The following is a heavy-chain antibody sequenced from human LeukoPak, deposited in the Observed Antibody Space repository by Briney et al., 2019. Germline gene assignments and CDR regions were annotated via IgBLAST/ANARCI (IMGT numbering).Heavy chain of an antibody. Sequence: GASVKVSCKASGCTFTSYDINWVRQATGQGLEWMGWMNPSSGNTGYAQKFQGRVTITRNTSISTAYMELSSLRSEDTAVYYCARGQGIVVVPAAIYYFDYWGQGTLVTVSS. D-gene: IGHD2-2*02. V-gene: IGHV1-8*03. J-gene: IGHJ4*02. CDR3: ARGQGIVVVPAAIYYFDY. CDR1: GCTFTSYD. CDR2: MNPSSGNT.